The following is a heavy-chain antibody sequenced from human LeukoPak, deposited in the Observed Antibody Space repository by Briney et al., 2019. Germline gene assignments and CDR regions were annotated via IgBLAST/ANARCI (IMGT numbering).Heavy chain of an antibody. D-gene: IGHD3-10*01. CDR1: GYTFTSYG. CDR3: ARDHYYGSGSPDYYYYYMDV. CDR2: ISAYNGNT. J-gene: IGHJ6*03. Sequence: GASVKVSCKASGYTFTSYGISWVRQAPGQGLEWMGWISAYNGNTNYAQKLQGRVTMTTDTSTSTAYMELRSLRSDDTAVYYCARDHYYGSGSPDYYYYYMDVWGKGTTVTISS. V-gene: IGHV1-18*01.